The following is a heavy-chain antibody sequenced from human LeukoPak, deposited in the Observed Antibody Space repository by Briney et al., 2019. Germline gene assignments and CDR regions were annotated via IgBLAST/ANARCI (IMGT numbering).Heavy chain of an antibody. CDR1: GXTFSSYS. Sequence: GGSLRLSCAASGXTFSSYSMNWVRQAPGKGLEWVSSLGSSSSYIYYADSVKGRFTISRDNAKNSLHLQMNSLRAEDTAVYYCAASTKHTAMVDYWGQGTLVTVSS. J-gene: IGHJ4*02. V-gene: IGHV3-21*01. D-gene: IGHD5-18*01. CDR2: LGSSSSYI. CDR3: AASTKHTAMVDY.